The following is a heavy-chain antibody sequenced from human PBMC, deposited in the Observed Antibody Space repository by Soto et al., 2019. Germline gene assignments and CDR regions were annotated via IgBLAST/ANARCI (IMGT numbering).Heavy chain of an antibody. D-gene: IGHD6-19*01. CDR2: IDPSDSYT. V-gene: IGHV5-10-1*01. CDR3: ARHRLSRGWSGY. CDR1: GFTFSSYS. J-gene: IGHJ4*02. Sequence: PGESLKISCKASGFTFSSYSLGWVRHMPGKGLEWMGRIDPSDSYTNYSPSFQGHVTISADKSISTAYLQWSSLKASDTAMYYCARHRLSRGWSGYWGQGTLVTVSS.